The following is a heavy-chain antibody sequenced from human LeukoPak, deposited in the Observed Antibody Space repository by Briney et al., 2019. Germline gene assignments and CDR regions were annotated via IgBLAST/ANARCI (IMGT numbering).Heavy chain of an antibody. CDR1: GGSISSYY. CDR3: ASGPYPAAGTDHQFDY. D-gene: IGHD6-13*01. V-gene: IGHV4-59*01. Sequence: SETLSLTCTVSGGSISSYYWSWIRQPPGKGLEWIGYIYYRGSTKYNPSLKSRVTISVDTSKNQFSLKLSSVTAADTAVYYCASGPYPAAGTDHQFDYWGQGTLVTVSS. CDR2: IYYRGST. J-gene: IGHJ4*02.